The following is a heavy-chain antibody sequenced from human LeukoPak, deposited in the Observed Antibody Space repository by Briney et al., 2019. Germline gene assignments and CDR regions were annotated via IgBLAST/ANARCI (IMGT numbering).Heavy chain of an antibody. CDR3: AREVADYYYYYYGMDV. J-gene: IGHJ6*02. CDR1: GGSISTTIYY. CDR2: IYYSGTT. D-gene: IGHD6-19*01. Sequence: SETLSLTCTVSGGSISTTIYYWAWIRQPPGKGLEWIGTIYYSGTTYYNPSLRSRVTISVDTSKNQFSLKLSSVTAADTAVYYCAREVADYYYYYYGMDVWGQGTTVTVSS. V-gene: IGHV4-39*07.